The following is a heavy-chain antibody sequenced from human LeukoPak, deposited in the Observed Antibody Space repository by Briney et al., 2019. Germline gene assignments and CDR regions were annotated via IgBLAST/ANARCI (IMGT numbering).Heavy chain of an antibody. CDR2: INQDGSEK. D-gene: IGHD3-22*01. V-gene: IGHV3-7*01. Sequence: GGSLRLSCAASGFTSSSYWMSWVRQAPGKGLEWVANINQDGSEKHFLDSVKGRFTISRDHAKNSLYLQMNSLRAEDTAVYYCAREGSAYDSRSQRWDCWGQGTLVTVSS. J-gene: IGHJ4*02. CDR1: GFTSSSYW. CDR3: AREGSAYDSRSQRWDC.